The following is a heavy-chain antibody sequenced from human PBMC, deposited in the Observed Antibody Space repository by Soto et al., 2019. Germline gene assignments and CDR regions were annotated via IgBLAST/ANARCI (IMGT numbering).Heavy chain of an antibody. CDR3: ARVRDYHDFWSGYYKAWFDP. D-gene: IGHD3-3*01. CDR2: TSGYSGNT. Sequence: QGQLVQSGAEVKTPGASVKVSCKASGYTFSSYGITWVRQAPGQGLEWMGWTSGYSGNTNYAQKLQGRVTMTTDTSTSTAYMELRSLRSDDTAVYYCARVRDYHDFWSGYYKAWFDPWGQGTLVTVSS. CDR1: GYTFSSYG. J-gene: IGHJ5*02. V-gene: IGHV1-18*01.